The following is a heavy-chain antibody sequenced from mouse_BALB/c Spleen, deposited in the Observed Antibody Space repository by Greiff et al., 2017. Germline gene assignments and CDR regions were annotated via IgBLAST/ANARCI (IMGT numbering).Heavy chain of an antibody. Sequence: EVKLVESGGGLVKPGGSLKLSCAASGFTFSDYYMYWVRQTPEKRLEWVATISDGGSYTYYPDSVKGRFTISRDNAKNNLYLQMSSLKSEDTAMYYCARGYGNYVSSFAYWGQGTLVTVSA. CDR3: ARGYGNYVSSFAY. CDR1: GFTFSDYY. D-gene: IGHD2-1*01. J-gene: IGHJ3*01. CDR2: ISDGGSYT. V-gene: IGHV5-4*02.